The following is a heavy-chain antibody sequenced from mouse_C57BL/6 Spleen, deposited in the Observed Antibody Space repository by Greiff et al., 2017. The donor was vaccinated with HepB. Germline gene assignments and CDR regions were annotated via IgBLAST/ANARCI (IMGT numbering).Heavy chain of an antibody. Sequence: EVQRVESGTVLARPGASVKMSCKTSGYTFTSYWMHWVNQRPGQGLEWIGAIYPGNSDTSYNQKFKGKAKLTAVTSASTAYMELSSLTNEDSAVYYCTRSRIYYGNYPYAMDYWGQGTSVTVSS. CDR2: IYPGNSDT. D-gene: IGHD2-1*01. CDR1: GYTFTSYW. V-gene: IGHV1-5*01. CDR3: TRSRIYYGNYPYAMDY. J-gene: IGHJ4*01.